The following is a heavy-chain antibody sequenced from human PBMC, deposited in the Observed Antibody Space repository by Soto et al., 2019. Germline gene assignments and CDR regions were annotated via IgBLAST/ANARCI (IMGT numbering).Heavy chain of an antibody. CDR2: IAYDGSNK. J-gene: IGHJ6*02. Sequence: QVQLVESGGGVVQPGRSLRLSCAASGFTFSSYGMHWVRQAPGKGLEGVAVIAYDGSNKYYADSVKGRITISRDNSKNTMYLQMNSLRAEYTAVYYCAKDGGVVVPGLDVWGQGTTVTVSS. V-gene: IGHV3-30*18. CDR1: GFTFSSYG. D-gene: IGHD2-2*01. CDR3: AKDGGVVVPGLDV.